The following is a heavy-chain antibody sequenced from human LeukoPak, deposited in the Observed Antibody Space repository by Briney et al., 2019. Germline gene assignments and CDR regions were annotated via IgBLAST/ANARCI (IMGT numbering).Heavy chain of an antibody. CDR3: AKAGYYDFWSPDY. CDR2: LSYDGSQK. D-gene: IGHD3-3*01. CDR1: GFTFGSFA. Sequence: GGSLRLSCTASGFTFGSFAMHWVRQAPGKGLEWVAVLSYDGSQKYSTDSAKGRFTISRDNSKNRLYLQMNSVRAEDTAVYYCAKAGYYDFWSPDYWGQGTLVTASA. V-gene: IGHV3-30-3*01. J-gene: IGHJ4*02.